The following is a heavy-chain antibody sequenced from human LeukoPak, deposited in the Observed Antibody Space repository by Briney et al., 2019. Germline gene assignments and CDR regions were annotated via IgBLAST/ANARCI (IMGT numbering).Heavy chain of an antibody. J-gene: IGHJ4*02. D-gene: IGHD4-17*01. CDR1: GFTFSSYA. CDR2: ISYDGSNK. Sequence: GSLRLSCAASGFTFSSYAMHWVRQAPGKGLEWVAVISYDGSNKYYADSVKGRFTISRDNSKNTLYLQMNSLRAEDTAVYYCAKLYGDYADYWGQGTLVTVSS. CDR3: AKLYGDYADY. V-gene: IGHV3-30-3*01.